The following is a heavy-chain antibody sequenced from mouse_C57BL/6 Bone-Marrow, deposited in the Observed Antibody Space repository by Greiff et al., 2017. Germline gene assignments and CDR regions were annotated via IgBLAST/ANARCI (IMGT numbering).Heavy chain of an antibody. CDR2: INYDGSST. Sequence: EVKLVESEGGLVQPGSSMKLSCTASGFTFSDYYMAWVRQVPEKGLEWVANINYDGSSTYYLDSLKSRFIISRDNAKNILYLQMSSLKSEDTATYYCARVGITTVVDYAMDYWGQGTSVTVSS. CDR1: GFTFSDYY. D-gene: IGHD1-1*01. CDR3: ARVGITTVVDYAMDY. J-gene: IGHJ4*01. V-gene: IGHV5-16*01.